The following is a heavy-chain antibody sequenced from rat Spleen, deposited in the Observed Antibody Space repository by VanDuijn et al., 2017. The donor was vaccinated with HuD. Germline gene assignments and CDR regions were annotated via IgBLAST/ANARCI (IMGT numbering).Heavy chain of an antibody. CDR1: EYSITSSYR. D-gene: IGHD1-12*02. CDR2: INSAGST. V-gene: IGHV3-3*01. Sequence: EVQLQESGPGLVKPSQSLSLTCSVTEYSITSSYRWHWIRQFPGNKLEWMGYINSAGSTLYNPSLKSRISITRDTSKNQFFLQVNSVTTEDTATYYCARSDGTHYYLPFIYWGQGTLVTVSS. J-gene: IGHJ3*01. CDR3: ARSDGTHYYLPFIY.